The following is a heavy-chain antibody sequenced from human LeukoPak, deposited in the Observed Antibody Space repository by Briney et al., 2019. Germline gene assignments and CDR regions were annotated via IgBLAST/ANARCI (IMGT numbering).Heavy chain of an antibody. CDR2: INQDGSQT. J-gene: IGHJ4*02. Sequence: PGGSLRLSCAASGFTLSTFWMSWVRRAPGKGLEWVANINQDGSQTYYVDSVKGRFTISRDNAKNSLYLQMNSLTVEDTAVYYCARKNGLDSWGQGTLVIVSS. CDR3: ARKNGLDS. V-gene: IGHV3-7*01. CDR1: GFTLSTFW.